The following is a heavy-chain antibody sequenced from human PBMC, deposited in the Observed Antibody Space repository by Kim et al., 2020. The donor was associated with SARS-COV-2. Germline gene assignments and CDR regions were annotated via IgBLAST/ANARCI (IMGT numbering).Heavy chain of an antibody. Sequence: SQTLSLTCAVYGGSFSGYYWSWIRQPPGKGLEWIGEINHSGSTNYNPSLKSRVTISVDTSKNQFSLKLSSVTAADTAVYYCATGYYDFWSGYYREGPTRYGMDVWGQGTTVTVSS. J-gene: IGHJ6*02. V-gene: IGHV4-34*01. CDR1: GGSFSGYY. CDR3: ATGYYDFWSGYYREGPTRYGMDV. CDR2: INHSGST. D-gene: IGHD3-3*01.